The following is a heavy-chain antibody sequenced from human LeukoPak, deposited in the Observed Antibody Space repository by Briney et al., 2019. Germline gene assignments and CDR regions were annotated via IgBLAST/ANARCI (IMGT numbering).Heavy chain of an antibody. V-gene: IGHV1-46*01. CDR1: GYTFTSYY. CDR3: ARDGYSGYDLGDDLDY. D-gene: IGHD5-12*01. J-gene: IGHJ4*02. CDR2: INPSGGST. Sequence: ASVKVSCKASGYTFTSYYMHWVRQAPGQGLEWMGIINPSGGSTSYAQKFQGRVTMTRDTSTSTVYMELSSLRSEDTAVYYCARDGYSGYDLGDDLDYWGQGTLVTVSS.